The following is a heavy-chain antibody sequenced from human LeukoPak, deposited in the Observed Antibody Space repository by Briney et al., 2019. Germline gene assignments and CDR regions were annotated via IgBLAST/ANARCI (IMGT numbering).Heavy chain of an antibody. Sequence: PGGSLRLSCAASGFTFSSYAMSWVRQAPGKGLEWVSAISGSGGSTYYADSVKGRFTISRDNSKNTLYLQMNSLRAEDTAVYYCANKHLGHYYDSSGNDYWGQGTLVTVSS. CDR3: ANKHLGHYYDSSGNDY. J-gene: IGHJ4*02. CDR2: ISGSGGST. CDR1: GFTFSSYA. D-gene: IGHD3-22*01. V-gene: IGHV3-23*01.